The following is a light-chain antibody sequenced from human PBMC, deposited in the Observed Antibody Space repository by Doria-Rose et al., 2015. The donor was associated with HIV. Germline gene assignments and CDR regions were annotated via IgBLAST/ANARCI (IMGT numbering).Light chain of an antibody. Sequence: TQSPESLGMSLGERATLNCKSNQSLLYTSKNHLAWYQQKPGQPPKLLIYWASTRQSGVPARFSGSGSGTDFTLTISSLEAEDVAVYYCQQYYDTPSFGPGTTVDI. V-gene: IGKV4-1*01. J-gene: IGKJ3*01. CDR1: QSLLYTSKNH. CDR3: QQYYDTPS. CDR2: WAS.